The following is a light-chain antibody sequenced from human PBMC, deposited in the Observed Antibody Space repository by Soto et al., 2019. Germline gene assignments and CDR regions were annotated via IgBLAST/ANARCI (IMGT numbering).Light chain of an antibody. J-gene: IGLJ2*01. CDR2: EVS. Sequence: QSALTQPPSASGSPGQSVTISCTGTSSDVGGYNYVSWYQQHPGKAPKLMIYEVSKRPSGVPDRFSGSKSGNTASLTVSGLQAEDEADYYCRSDAGGYNPHVVVGGGTKLTVL. CDR1: SSDVGGYNY. CDR3: RSDAGGYNPHVV. V-gene: IGLV2-8*01.